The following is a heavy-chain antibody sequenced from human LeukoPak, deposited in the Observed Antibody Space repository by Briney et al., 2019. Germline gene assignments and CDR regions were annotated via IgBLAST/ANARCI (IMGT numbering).Heavy chain of an antibody. J-gene: IGHJ4*02. CDR2: IDPSDSYT. Sequence: GAALLISCKGAGSLFSSYWIRWGRPLAGKGVEGVGRIDPSDSYTNYSPSFQGHVTISADKSISTAYLQWSSLKASDTAMYYCARLGMVAATNYFDYWGQGTLVTVSS. CDR3: ARLGMVAATNYFDY. CDR1: GSLFSSYW. V-gene: IGHV5-10-1*01. D-gene: IGHD2-15*01.